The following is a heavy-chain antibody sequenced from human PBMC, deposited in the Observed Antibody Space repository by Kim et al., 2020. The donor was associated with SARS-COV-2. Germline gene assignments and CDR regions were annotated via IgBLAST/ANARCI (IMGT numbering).Heavy chain of an antibody. CDR1: GFTFSDHA. J-gene: IGHJ4*02. CDR3: AKSDCGGDNCYLINY. Sequence: GGSLRLSCAASGFTFSDHAMNWVRQAPGRGLEWVSGISGSGTTTYYADSVQGRSTISRDNSRNTVFLLMHGLRDEDTAIYYCAKSDCGGDNCYLINYWGQGTLLTVSS. D-gene: IGHD2-15*01. V-gene: IGHV3-23*01. CDR2: ISGSGTTT.